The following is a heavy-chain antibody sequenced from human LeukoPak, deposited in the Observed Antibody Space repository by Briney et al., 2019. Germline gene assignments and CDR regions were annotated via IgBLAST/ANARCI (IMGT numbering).Heavy chain of an antibody. CDR3: ARGQHCGSTSCHGVFDI. CDR1: GFTFSSDW. D-gene: IGHD2-2*01. CDR2: INPDGSEK. Sequence: PGGSLRLSCAVSGFTFSSDWMIWVRQAPGKGLEWVANINPDGSEKNYVDSVRGRFTISRDNAKNSLYLQMNSLRAEDTAVYYCARGQHCGSTSCHGVFDIWGQGTMVTVSS. V-gene: IGHV3-7*03. J-gene: IGHJ3*02.